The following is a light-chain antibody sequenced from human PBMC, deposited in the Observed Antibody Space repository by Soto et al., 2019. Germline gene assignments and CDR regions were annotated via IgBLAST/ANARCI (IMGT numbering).Light chain of an antibody. CDR2: DAS. CDR3: HQRHSWPRT. V-gene: IGKV3-11*01. Sequence: EIVLTQSPATLSLSPGERATLSCRASQSISSGYVTWYQHKPDQAPRLLIYDASSRAPGIPARFSGSGSGTDFTLTITTLEPEDFAIYYCHQRHSWPRTFGQGTTLEMK. CDR1: QSISSGY. J-gene: IGKJ2*01.